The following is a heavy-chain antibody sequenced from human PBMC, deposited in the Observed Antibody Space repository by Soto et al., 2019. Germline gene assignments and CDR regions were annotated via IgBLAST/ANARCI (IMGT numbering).Heavy chain of an antibody. CDR1: GFTFSDYY. CDR3: AREGSYGDAQPKSAFDYYYGMDV. V-gene: IGHV3-11*01. CDR2: ISSSGSTI. J-gene: IGHJ6*02. Sequence: QGQLVESGGGLVKPGGSVRLSCAASGFTFSDYYMSWIRQAPGKGLEWVSHISSSGSTIYYADSVKGRFTISRDNAKNSLYLQMNSLRAEDTAVYYCAREGSYGDAQPKSAFDYYYGMDVWGQGTTVTVSS. D-gene: IGHD4-17*01.